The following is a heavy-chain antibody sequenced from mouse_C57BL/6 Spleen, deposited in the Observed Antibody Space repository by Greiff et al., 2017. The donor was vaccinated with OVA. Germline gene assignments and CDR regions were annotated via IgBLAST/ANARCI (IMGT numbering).Heavy chain of an antibody. Sequence: LVEPGASVKLSCKASGYTFTEYTIHWVKQRSGQGLEWLGRFYPGSGSIKYNEKFKDKATLIADKSSSTVYMERSRLTSEDSAVYFCARHEDDYDRGYAMDYWGQGTSVTVSS. J-gene: IGHJ4*01. D-gene: IGHD2-4*01. CDR1: GYTFTEYT. V-gene: IGHV1-62-2*01. CDR3: ARHEDDYDRGYAMDY. CDR2: FYPGSGSI.